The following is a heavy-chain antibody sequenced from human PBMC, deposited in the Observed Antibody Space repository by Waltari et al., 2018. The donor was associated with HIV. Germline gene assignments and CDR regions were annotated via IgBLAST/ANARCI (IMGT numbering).Heavy chain of an antibody. D-gene: IGHD3-3*01. CDR1: GYTFTNYD. CDR2: MTPKSGDT. J-gene: IGHJ4*02. V-gene: IGHV1-8*01. CDR3: ARGDFWHDY. Sequence: QVQLVQSGAEMREPGAPVKVSCKVSGYTFTNYDINWVRQAAGQGLEWMGWMTPKSGDTGYAKNFQGRVTMTRNISMNTAYMELRSLRSDDTAVYFCARGDFWHDYWGQGSLVTVSS.